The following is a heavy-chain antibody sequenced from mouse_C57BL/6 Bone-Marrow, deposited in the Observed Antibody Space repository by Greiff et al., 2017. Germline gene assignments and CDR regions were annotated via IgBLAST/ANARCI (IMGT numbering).Heavy chain of an antibody. V-gene: IGHV1-64*01. Sequence: QVQLKQPGAELVKPGASVKLSCKASGYTFTSYWMHWVKQRPGQGLEWIGMIHPNSGSTNYNEKFKSKATLTVDKSSSTAYMQLSSLTSEDSAVYYCARKRYGSHDYWGQGTTLTVSS. J-gene: IGHJ2*01. CDR1: GYTFTSYW. CDR2: IHPNSGST. D-gene: IGHD1-1*01. CDR3: ARKRYGSHDY.